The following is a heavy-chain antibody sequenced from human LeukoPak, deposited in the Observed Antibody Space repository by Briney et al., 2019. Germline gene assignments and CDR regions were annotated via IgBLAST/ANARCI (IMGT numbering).Heavy chain of an antibody. Sequence: PGGPLRLSCAASGFTFSSYEMNWVRQAPGKGLEWVSYICSSGSTIYYAAPVKGRFTISRDNAKNSLYLQMNSLRAEDTAVYYCARSYGSGSFDYWPQGTLVTVSS. V-gene: IGHV3-48*03. CDR1: GFTFSSYE. D-gene: IGHD3-10*01. CDR2: ICSSGSTI. CDR3: ARSYGSGSFDY. J-gene: IGHJ4*02.